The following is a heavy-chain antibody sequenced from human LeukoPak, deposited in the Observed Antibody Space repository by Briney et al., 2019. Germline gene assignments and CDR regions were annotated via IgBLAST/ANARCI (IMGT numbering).Heavy chain of an antibody. CDR1: GFTFSDYY. CDR3: ARDHSSYSSSSVYYGMDV. Sequence: GGSLRLSCAASGFTFSDYYMSWIRQAPGKGLEWVSYISSSGSAIYYADSVKGRFTISRDNAKNSLYLQMNSLRAEDTAVYYCARDHSSYSSSSVYYGMDVWGQGTTVTVSS. J-gene: IGHJ6*02. CDR2: ISSSGSAI. D-gene: IGHD6-6*01. V-gene: IGHV3-11*01.